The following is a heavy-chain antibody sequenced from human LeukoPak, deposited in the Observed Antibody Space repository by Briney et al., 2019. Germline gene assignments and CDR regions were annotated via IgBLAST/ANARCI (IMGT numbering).Heavy chain of an antibody. D-gene: IGHD4-11*01. Sequence: GGSLRLSCAASGFTFSTYWMHWVRQAPGKGLVWVSRIKSDGGTNYADSVKGRFTISRDNAKNSLYLQMNSLRAEDTAVYYCARAAMTTVKGWFDPWGQGTLVTVSS. CDR2: IKSDGGT. CDR3: ARAAMTTVKGWFDP. CDR1: GFTFSTYW. J-gene: IGHJ5*02. V-gene: IGHV3-74*01.